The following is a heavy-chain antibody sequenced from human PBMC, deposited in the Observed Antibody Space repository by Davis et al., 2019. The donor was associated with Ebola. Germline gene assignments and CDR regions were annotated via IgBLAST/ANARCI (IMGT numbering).Heavy chain of an antibody. V-gene: IGHV4-34*01. CDR1: GGSFSGYY. CDR3: ARGPKRGWYFYY. J-gene: IGHJ4*02. Sequence: SETLSLTCAVYGGSFSGYYWSWIRQPPGKGLEWIGSIYYSGSTYYNPSLKSRVTISVDTSKNQFSLKLSSVTAADTAVYYCARGPKRGWYFYYWGQGTLVTVSS. D-gene: IGHD6-19*01. CDR2: IYYSGST.